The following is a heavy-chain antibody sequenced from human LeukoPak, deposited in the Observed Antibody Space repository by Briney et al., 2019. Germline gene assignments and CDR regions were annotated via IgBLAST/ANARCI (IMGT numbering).Heavy chain of an antibody. D-gene: IGHD3-10*01. Sequence: GASVKVSCKASGYTFTGYYMHWVRQAPGQGLEWMGWINPNSGGTNYAQKFQGRVTMTRNTSITTAYMELTSLRPEDTAVYYCARAWLGSVSYSAHWGQGTLVTVSS. CDR1: GYTFTGYY. V-gene: IGHV1-2*02. CDR3: ARAWLGSVSYSAH. CDR2: INPNSGGT. J-gene: IGHJ4*02.